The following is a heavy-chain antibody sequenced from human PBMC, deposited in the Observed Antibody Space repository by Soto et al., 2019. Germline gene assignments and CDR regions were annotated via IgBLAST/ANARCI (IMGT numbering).Heavy chain of an antibody. CDR3: AKARTTHCSSTSCHKRNRAAHYYYGMDV. J-gene: IGHJ6*02. CDR2: ISGSGGST. D-gene: IGHD2-2*02. V-gene: IGHV3-23*01. CDR1: GFTFRSYA. Sequence: ESLKVSLAGYGFTFRSYAMNWVRQAPGKGLELVSAISGSGGSTYYADSVKGRFTISRDNSKNTLYLQMNSLRAEDTAVYYCAKARTTHCSSTSCHKRNRAAHYYYGMDVWGQGTTVTVSS.